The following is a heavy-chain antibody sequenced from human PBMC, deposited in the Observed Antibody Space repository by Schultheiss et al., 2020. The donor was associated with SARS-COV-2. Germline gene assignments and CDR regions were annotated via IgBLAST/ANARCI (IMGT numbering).Heavy chain of an antibody. CDR1: GYTFTGYY. D-gene: IGHD3-10*01. J-gene: IGHJ4*02. CDR2: INTNTGNP. V-gene: IGHV7-4-1*02. Sequence: ASVKVSCKASGYTFTGYYMHWVRQAPGQGLEWMGWINTNTGNPTYAQGFTGRFVFSLDTSVSTAYLQISSLKAEDTAVYYCARVKTGWFGELWGQGTLVTVSS. CDR3: ARVKTGWFGEL.